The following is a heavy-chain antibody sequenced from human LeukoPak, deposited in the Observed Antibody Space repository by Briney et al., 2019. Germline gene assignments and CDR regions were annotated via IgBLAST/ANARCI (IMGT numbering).Heavy chain of an antibody. CDR2: IRYDGSNK. J-gene: IGHJ3*02. CDR1: GFTFSSYG. D-gene: IGHD3-22*01. Sequence: QSGGSLRLSCAASGFTFSSYGMHWVRQAPGKGLEWVAFIRYDGSNKYYADSVKGRFTISRDNSKNTLYLQMNSLRAEDTAVYYCAKGPHYYYDSSGYYYAFGAFDIWGQGTMVTVSS. CDR3: AKGPHYYYDSSGYYYAFGAFDI. V-gene: IGHV3-30*02.